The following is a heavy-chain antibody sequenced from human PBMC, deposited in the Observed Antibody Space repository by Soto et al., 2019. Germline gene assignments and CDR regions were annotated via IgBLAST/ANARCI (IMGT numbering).Heavy chain of an antibody. J-gene: IGHJ3*02. CDR3: TEMNDRDAFDI. V-gene: IGHV3-15*02. CDR2: IRNRADGGTT. D-gene: IGHD1-1*01. CDR1: GFTFSIAW. Sequence: EVQLVESGGALVKAGGSLRLSCAASGFTFSIAWMSWVRQAPGKGLEWVGRIRNRADGGTTDNAGPVKGRFTISRDDSKSTLYLQMNSLKTEDTAVYYCTEMNDRDAFDIWGQGTMVTVSS.